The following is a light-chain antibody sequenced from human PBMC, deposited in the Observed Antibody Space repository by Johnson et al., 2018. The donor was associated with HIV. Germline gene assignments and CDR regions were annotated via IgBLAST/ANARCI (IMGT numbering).Light chain of an antibody. Sequence: QSVLTQPPSVSAAPGQKVTISCSGSSSNIGNNYVSWYQQLPGTAPKLLIYDNNKRPSGIPDRFSGSKSGTSATLGITGLQTGDEADYYCGPWDSSLSAFFVFGTGTKVTFL. J-gene: IGLJ1*01. CDR1: SSNIGNNY. CDR3: GPWDSSLSAFFV. CDR2: DNN. V-gene: IGLV1-51*01.